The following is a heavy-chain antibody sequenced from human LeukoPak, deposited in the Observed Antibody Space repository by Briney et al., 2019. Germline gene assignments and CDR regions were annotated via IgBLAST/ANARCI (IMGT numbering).Heavy chain of an antibody. CDR1: GFTFSSYE. CDR3: AKVVKAYSGSYYYYMDV. Sequence: PGGSLRLSCAASGFTFSSYEMNWVRQAPGKGLEWVSYISSSGSTIYYADSVKGRFTISRDDSKNTLYLQMNSLRAEDTAVYYCAKVVKAYSGSYYYYMDVWGKGTTVTISS. V-gene: IGHV3-48*03. J-gene: IGHJ6*03. CDR2: ISSSGSTI. D-gene: IGHD1-26*01.